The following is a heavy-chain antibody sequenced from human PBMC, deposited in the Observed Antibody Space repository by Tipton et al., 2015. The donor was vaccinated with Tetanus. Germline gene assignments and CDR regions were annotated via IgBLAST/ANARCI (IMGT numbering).Heavy chain of an antibody. Sequence: TLSLTCTVSGGSIGSGGYYWSWIRQHPGKGLEWIGEINHDGRTTYTSSLKSRVTILVDTSKKQFSLKVTSVTAADTAVYYCARGLGSMLAPGGSIDSWGQGTLVTVSS. CDR3: ARGLGSMLAPGGSIDS. V-gene: IGHV4-31*03. CDR2: INHDGRT. J-gene: IGHJ5*01. CDR1: GGSIGSGGYY. D-gene: IGHD2-8*01.